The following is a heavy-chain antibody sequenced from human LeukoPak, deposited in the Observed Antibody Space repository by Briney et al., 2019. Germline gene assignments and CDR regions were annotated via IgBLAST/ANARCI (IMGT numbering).Heavy chain of an antibody. CDR3: ARAQGASYYYDSSGEFDY. Sequence: GASVKVSCKASGYTFTSYYMHWVRQAPGQGLEWMGIINPSGGSTSYAQKFQGRVTMTRDTSTSTDYMELSSLRSEETAVYCCARAQGASYYYDSSGEFDYWGQGTLVTVSS. J-gene: IGHJ4*02. D-gene: IGHD3-22*01. V-gene: IGHV1-46*01. CDR2: INPSGGST. CDR1: GYTFTSYY.